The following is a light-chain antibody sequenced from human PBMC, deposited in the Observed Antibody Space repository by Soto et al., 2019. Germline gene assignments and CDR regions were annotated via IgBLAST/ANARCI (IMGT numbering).Light chain of an antibody. CDR1: SSDVGGYIY. CDR3: TSYTTTNTLYV. Sequence: QSVLTQPASVSGSPGESITISCTGTSSDVGGYIYVSWFQQHPGKAPKLIVYEVSNRPSGVSGRFPGSKSGNTASLTISGLQAEDEADYYCTSYTTTNTLYVFGTGTKVTVL. J-gene: IGLJ1*01. CDR2: EVS. V-gene: IGLV2-14*01.